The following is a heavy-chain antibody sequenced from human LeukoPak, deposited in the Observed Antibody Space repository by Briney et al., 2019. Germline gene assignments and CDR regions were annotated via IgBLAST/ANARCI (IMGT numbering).Heavy chain of an antibody. D-gene: IGHD3-16*01. Sequence: PSETLSLTCAVYGGSFSGYYWSWIRQPPGKGLEWIGEINHSGSTNYNPSLKSRVTISVDTSKNQFSPKLSSVTAADTAVYYCARGWGYFDYWGQGTPVTVSS. CDR1: GGSFSGYY. CDR3: ARGWGYFDY. CDR2: INHSGST. V-gene: IGHV4-34*01. J-gene: IGHJ4*02.